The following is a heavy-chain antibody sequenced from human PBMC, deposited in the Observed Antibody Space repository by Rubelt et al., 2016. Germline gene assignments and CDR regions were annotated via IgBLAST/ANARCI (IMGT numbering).Heavy chain of an antibody. J-gene: IGHJ5*02. D-gene: IGHD1-26*01. CDR1: GFTFSSYS. CDR3: ASSRALGWEFDP. Sequence: EVQLVESGGGLVQPGGSLRLSCAASGFTFSSYSMNWVRQAPGKGLEWVSYISSISSTIYYADSVKGRFTISRDNAKNSLYLQMNSLRAEDTAVYYCASSRALGWEFDPWGQGTLVTVSS. CDR2: ISSISSTI. V-gene: IGHV3-48*04.